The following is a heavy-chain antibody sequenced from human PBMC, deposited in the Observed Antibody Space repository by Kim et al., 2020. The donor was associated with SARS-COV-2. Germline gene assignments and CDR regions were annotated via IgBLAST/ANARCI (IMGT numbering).Heavy chain of an antibody. J-gene: IGHJ3*02. Sequence: SKTLSLTCTVSGGSISSYYWSWIRQPAGKGLEWIGRIYTSGSPNYNPSLKSLVTMSVDTSKNQFSLKLSSVTAADTAVYYCARGYCSGGSCYAVAFDIWGQGTMVTVSS. CDR2: IYTSGSP. D-gene: IGHD2-15*01. CDR3: ARGYCSGGSCYAVAFDI. V-gene: IGHV4-4*07. CDR1: GGSISSYY.